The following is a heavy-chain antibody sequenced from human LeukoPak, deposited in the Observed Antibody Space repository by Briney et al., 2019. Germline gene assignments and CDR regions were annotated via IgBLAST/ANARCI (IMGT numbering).Heavy chain of an antibody. D-gene: IGHD3/OR15-3a*01. CDR3: ARGDWENFDY. CDR1: GFTFSSYW. V-gene: IGHV3-74*03. Sequence: GGSLRLSCAASGFTFSSYWMHWVRHAPGKGLVWVSRVSSDGSGTTYADSVKGRFTISRDNAKNTLYLQMNSLRGEDTAVYYCARGDWENFDYWGQGTLVTVSS. J-gene: IGHJ4*02. CDR2: VSSDGSGT.